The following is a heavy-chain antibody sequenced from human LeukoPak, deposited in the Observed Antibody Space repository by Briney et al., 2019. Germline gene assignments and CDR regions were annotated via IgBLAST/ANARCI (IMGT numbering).Heavy chain of an antibody. CDR2: IRYDGSNK. J-gene: IGHJ4*02. D-gene: IGHD6-13*01. V-gene: IGHV3-30*02. Sequence: GGSLRLSCVASGFTFSSYWMSWVRQAPGKGLEWVAFIRYDGSNKYYADSVKGRFTISRDNSKNTLYLQMNSLRAEDTAVYYCARDIAAAGTVDYWGQGTLVTVSS. CDR3: ARDIAAAGTVDY. CDR1: GFTFSSYW.